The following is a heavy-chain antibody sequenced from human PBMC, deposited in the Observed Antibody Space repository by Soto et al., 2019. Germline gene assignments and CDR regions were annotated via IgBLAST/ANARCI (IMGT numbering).Heavy chain of an antibody. CDR2: ISPYNGNT. CDR1: GYTFRNYG. Sequence: QVQLVQSGAEVKRPGASVKVSCKASGYTFRNYGITWVRQAPGQGLEWMAWISPYNGNTNYAQDLQGRVTMTTDTSTSTAYRELGGLTSEDTAMYYCARDLVSGSDFWRSYNGGYFDYWGQGTLVTVSS. V-gene: IGHV1-18*01. J-gene: IGHJ4*02. CDR3: ARDLVSGSDFWRSYNGGYFDY. D-gene: IGHD3-3*01.